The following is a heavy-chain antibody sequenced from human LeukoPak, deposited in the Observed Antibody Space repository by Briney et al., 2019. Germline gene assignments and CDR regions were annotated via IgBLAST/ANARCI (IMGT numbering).Heavy chain of an antibody. Sequence: ASVKASCKAAGYTFTAYFIHWVRQAPGQGLEWMGRINPNSGDTNYAQKFQGRVTMTRDTSTNTAYMDLSRLTSDDTAVYYCARPTSYGYYFDSWGQGTLVTVSS. CDR3: ARPTSYGYYFDS. J-gene: IGHJ4*02. V-gene: IGHV1-2*06. CDR2: INPNSGDT. D-gene: IGHD3-16*01. CDR1: GYTFTAYF.